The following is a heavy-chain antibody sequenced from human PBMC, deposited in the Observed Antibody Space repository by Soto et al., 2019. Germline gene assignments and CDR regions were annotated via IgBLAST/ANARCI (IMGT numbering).Heavy chain of an antibody. V-gene: IGHV1-69*13. CDR1: GGTFSSYA. CDR3: AREPSPTYYDLWSGHKAARNWFDP. D-gene: IGHD3-3*01. Sequence: AASVKVSCKASGGTFSSYAISWVRQAPGQGLEWMGGIIPIFGTANYAQKFQGRVTITADESTSTAYMELSSLRSEDTAVYYCAREPSPTYYDLWSGHKAARNWFDPWGQGTLVTVSS. J-gene: IGHJ5*02. CDR2: IIPIFGTA.